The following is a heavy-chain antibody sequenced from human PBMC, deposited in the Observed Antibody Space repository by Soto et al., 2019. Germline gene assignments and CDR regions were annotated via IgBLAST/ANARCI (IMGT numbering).Heavy chain of an antibody. D-gene: IGHD3-10*01. CDR2: INAGNGNT. J-gene: IGHJ5*02. V-gene: IGHV1-3*01. CDR1: GYTFTSYA. CDR3: ARDSYYYGSGSYPSNWFDH. Sequence: ASVKVSCKASGYTFTSYAMHWVRQAPGQRLEWMGWINAGNGNTKYSQKFQGRVTITRDTSASTAYMELGSLRSEDTAVYYCARDSYYYGSGSYPSNWFDHWGQGTLVTVSS.